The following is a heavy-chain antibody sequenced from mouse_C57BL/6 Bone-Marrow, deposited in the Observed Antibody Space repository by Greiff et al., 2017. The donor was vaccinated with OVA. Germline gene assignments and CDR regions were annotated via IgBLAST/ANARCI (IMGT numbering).Heavy chain of an antibody. CDR1: GYAFSSYW. CDR2: IYPGDGDT. Sequence: QVQLKESGAELVKPGASVKISCKASGYAFSSYWMNWVKQRPGKGLEWIGQIYPGDGDTNYNGKFKGKATLTADKSSSTAYMQLSSLTSEDSAVYFCARWLPAWFAYWGQGTLVTVSA. J-gene: IGHJ3*01. CDR3: ARWLPAWFAY. V-gene: IGHV1-80*01. D-gene: IGHD2-2*01.